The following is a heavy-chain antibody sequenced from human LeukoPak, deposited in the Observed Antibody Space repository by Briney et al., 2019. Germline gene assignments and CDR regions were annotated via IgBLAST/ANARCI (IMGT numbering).Heavy chain of an antibody. CDR3: ARDYRKGRYYDILTGYPDY. CDR1: GYTFIAYY. CDR2: INPNSGGT. J-gene: IGHJ4*02. D-gene: IGHD3-9*01. Sequence: ASVKVSCKASGYTFIAYYMYWVRQAPGQGLEWMGWINPNSGGTNYAQKFQGRVTMTRDTSISTAYMELSRLRSDDTAVYYCARDYRKGRYYDILTGYPDYWGQGTLVTVSS. V-gene: IGHV1-2*02.